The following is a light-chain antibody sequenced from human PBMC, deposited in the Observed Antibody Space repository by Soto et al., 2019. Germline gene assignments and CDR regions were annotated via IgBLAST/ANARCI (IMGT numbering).Light chain of an antibody. V-gene: IGLV1-44*01. CDR1: SSNIGSNR. CDR2: TDN. Sequence: QSVLTQPPSASRTPGQSVTISCSGSSSNIGSNRVYWYQQLPGTAPKLLIHTDNQRPSGVPDRFSGSKSGTSGTLDITGLQTGDEADYYCATWDGSLPGEVFGGGTQLTVL. CDR3: ATWDGSLPGEV. J-gene: IGLJ2*01.